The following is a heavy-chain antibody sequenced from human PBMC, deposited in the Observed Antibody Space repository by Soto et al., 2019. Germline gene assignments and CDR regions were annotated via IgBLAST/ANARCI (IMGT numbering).Heavy chain of an antibody. CDR3: TTWLTAHFDY. V-gene: IGHV3-23*01. Sequence: GVSLRLSGAASGFTFSSYTLNWVRRATGKGPEWAAAISARRTGNTHYSDSVRGRFALSRDYSRNILFLQMDSLRADDTALYYCTTWLTAHFDYWGRGTQVTVSS. D-gene: IGHD2-21*02. CDR1: GFTFSSYT. J-gene: IGHJ4*02. CDR2: ISARRTGNT.